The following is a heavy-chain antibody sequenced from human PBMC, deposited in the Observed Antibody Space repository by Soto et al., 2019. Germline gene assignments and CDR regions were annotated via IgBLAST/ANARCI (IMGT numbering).Heavy chain of an antibody. V-gene: IGHV1-69*12. J-gene: IGHJ4*02. CDR3: ARDVIAAAGTAG. Sequence: QVQLVQSGAEVKKPGSSVKVSCKASGGTFSSYAISWVRQAPGQGLEWMGGIIPIFGTANYAQKYQGRVTSTADESTSTAYMELGSLRSEDTAVYYCARDVIAAAGTAGWGQGTLVTVSS. D-gene: IGHD6-13*01. CDR1: GGTFSSYA. CDR2: IIPIFGTA.